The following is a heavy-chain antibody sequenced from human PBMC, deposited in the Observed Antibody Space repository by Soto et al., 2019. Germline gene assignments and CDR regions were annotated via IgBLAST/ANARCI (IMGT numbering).Heavy chain of an antibody. D-gene: IGHD6-6*01. Sequence: QLQLQESGPGLVKPSETLSLTCAVSGGSVSSGGNYWGWIRQSPGKGLEWIGSVHDTGTTHYNPSLTSRATISVDTSKNQFPLNVNSVTAADTAVYYCARGLSSPSAAGVWGQGTLVTVSS. J-gene: IGHJ4*02. CDR1: GGSVSSGGNY. CDR3: ARGLSSPSAAGV. CDR2: VHDTGTT. V-gene: IGHV4-39*01.